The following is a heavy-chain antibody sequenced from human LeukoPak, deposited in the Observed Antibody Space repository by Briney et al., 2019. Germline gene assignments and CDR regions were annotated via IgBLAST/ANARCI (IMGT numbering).Heavy chain of an antibody. D-gene: IGHD1-26*01. CDR3: ARGRSYLDV. CDR2: IKQDGSEK. Sequence: GGSLRLSCAASGLPFSSYWMSWVRQAPGKGLEWVANIKQDGSEKYYVDSVKGRFTISRDNAKNSLYLQMNSLRAEDTAVYYCARGRSYLDVWGQGTTVTVSS. V-gene: IGHV3-7*05. J-gene: IGHJ6*02. CDR1: GLPFSSYW.